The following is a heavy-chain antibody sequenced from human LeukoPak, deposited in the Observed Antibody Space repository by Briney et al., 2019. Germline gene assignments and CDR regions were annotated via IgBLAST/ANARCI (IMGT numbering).Heavy chain of an antibody. CDR2: IYHSGST. CDR3: ARENSYYDSSGYYFGSGYFDY. V-gene: IGHV4-38-2*02. J-gene: IGHJ4*02. Sequence: SETLSLTCTVSGYSISSGYYWGWIRQPPGKGLEWIGSIYHSGSTYYNPSLKSRVTISVDTSKNRFSLRLSSVTAADTAVYYCARENSYYDSSGYYFGSGYFDYWGQGTLVTVSS. D-gene: IGHD3-22*01. CDR1: GYSISSGYY.